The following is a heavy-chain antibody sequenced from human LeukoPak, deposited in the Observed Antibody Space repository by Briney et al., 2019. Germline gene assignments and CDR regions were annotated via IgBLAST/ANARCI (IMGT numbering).Heavy chain of an antibody. D-gene: IGHD6-19*01. CDR1: GFTFSSYA. CDR2: ISGSGGST. CDR3: AKVLAVAGTDDY. J-gene: IGHJ4*02. Sequence: GGPLRLSCAASGFTFSSYAMSWVRQAPGKGLEWVSAISGSGGSTYYADSVKGRFTISGDNSKNTLYLQMNSLRAEDTAVYYCAKVLAVAGTDDYWGQGTLVTVSS. V-gene: IGHV3-23*01.